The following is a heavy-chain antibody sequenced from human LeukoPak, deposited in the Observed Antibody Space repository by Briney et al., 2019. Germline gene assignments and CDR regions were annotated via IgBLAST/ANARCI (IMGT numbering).Heavy chain of an antibody. Sequence: PGGSLRLSCEGSGFTFSNYWMDWVRQAPGKGLQWVANIKTDGSEKYYVDSVKGRFTISRDNAKNSLYLQMNSLRAEDTAVYYCATYSSLNRREFQYWGQGTLLTVSS. CDR2: IKTDGSEK. CDR3: ATYSSLNRREFQY. V-gene: IGHV3-7*01. J-gene: IGHJ1*01. CDR1: GFTFSNYW. D-gene: IGHD3-22*01.